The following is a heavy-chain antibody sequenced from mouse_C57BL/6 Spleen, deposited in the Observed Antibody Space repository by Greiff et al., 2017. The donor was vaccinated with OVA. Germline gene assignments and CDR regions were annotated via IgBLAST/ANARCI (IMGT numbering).Heavy chain of an antibody. CDR2: FYPGSGSI. Sequence: VQLQQSGAELVKPGASVKLSCKASGYTFTEYTIHWVKQRSGQGLEWIGWFYPGSGSIKYNEKFKDKATLTADKSSSTVYMELSRLTSEDSAVYFCARHGDYYGSTYGDAMDYWGQGTSVTVSS. J-gene: IGHJ4*01. D-gene: IGHD1-1*01. CDR1: GYTFTEYT. V-gene: IGHV1-62-2*01. CDR3: ARHGDYYGSTYGDAMDY.